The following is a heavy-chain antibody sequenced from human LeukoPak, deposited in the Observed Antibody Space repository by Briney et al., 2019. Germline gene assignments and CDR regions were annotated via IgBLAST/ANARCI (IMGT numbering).Heavy chain of an antibody. Sequence: GGSLRLSCAASGFTFDDYAMHWVRQAPGKGLEWVSGLTWKSANIDYADSVKGRFTISRDNAKNSLYLQMNSLRAEDTAVYYCAREEMGGTTRSGALTWGQGTLVTVSS. CDR2: LTWKSANI. CDR1: GFTFDDYA. CDR3: AREEMGGTTRSGALT. D-gene: IGHD1-14*01. J-gene: IGHJ5*02. V-gene: IGHV3-9*01.